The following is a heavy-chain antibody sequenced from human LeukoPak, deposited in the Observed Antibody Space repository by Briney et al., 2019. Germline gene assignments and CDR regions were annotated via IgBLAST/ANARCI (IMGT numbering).Heavy chain of an antibody. CDR1: GFTFSSYW. J-gene: IGHJ4*02. CDR3: ARDTPGLGIDN. Sequence: PGGSLRLSCAASGFTFSSYWMHWVRQAPGKGLVWVSRIDTDGSFTSYADSVRGRFTISRDNAKNTLFLQMNSLRAEDTAVYYCARDTPGLGIDNWGQGTLVTVSS. CDR2: IDTDGSFT. D-gene: IGHD7-27*01. V-gene: IGHV3-74*01.